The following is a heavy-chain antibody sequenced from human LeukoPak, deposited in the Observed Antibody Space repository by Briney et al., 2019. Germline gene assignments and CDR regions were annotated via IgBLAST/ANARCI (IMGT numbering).Heavy chain of an antibody. J-gene: IGHJ4*02. CDR2: ISAYNGNT. CDR1: GYTFTSYG. V-gene: IGHV1-18*01. CDR3: AIYSKQWLVRRVFDY. Sequence: ASVKVSCKASGYTFTSYGISWVRQAPGQGLEWMGWISAYNGNTNYAQKLQGRVTMTTDTSTSTAYMELRSLRSEDTAVYYCAIYSKQWLVRRVFDYWGQGTLVTVSS. D-gene: IGHD6-19*01.